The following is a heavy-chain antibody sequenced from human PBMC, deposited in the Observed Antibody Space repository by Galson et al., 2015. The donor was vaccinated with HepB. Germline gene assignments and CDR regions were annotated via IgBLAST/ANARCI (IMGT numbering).Heavy chain of an antibody. CDR2: INAANGNT. Sequence: SVKVSCKASGYTFTYYSMHWVRQAPGQGLEWMGWINAANGNTKFPQKFQGRVTITRDTSASTAYMELSSLRSEDTAVYYCAREGGEQWLDGYYGMDVWGHGTTVTVSS. CDR3: AREGGEQWLDGYYGMDV. D-gene: IGHD6-19*01. J-gene: IGHJ6*02. CDR1: GYTFTYYS. V-gene: IGHV1-3*01.